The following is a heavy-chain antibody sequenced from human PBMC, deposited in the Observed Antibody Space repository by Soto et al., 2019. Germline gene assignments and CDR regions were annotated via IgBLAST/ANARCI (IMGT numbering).Heavy chain of an antibody. CDR1: GGTFSSYA. Sequence: QVQLVQSGAEVKKPGSSVKVSCKASGGTFSSYAISWVRQAPGQGLEWMGGIIPIFGTANYAQKFQGRVTITADESTSTAYMGLSSLRSEDTAVYYCARDKGRCSGCQGTYNWFDPWGQGTLVTVSS. D-gene: IGHD6-19*01. CDR2: IIPIFGTA. CDR3: ARDKGRCSGCQGTYNWFDP. V-gene: IGHV1-69*01. J-gene: IGHJ5*02.